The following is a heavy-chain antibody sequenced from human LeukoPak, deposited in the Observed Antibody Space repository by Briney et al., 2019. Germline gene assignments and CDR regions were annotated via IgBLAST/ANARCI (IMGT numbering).Heavy chain of an antibody. CDR3: ATGGYSAWCDY. CDR2: IDSGGTT. D-gene: IGHD6-19*01. V-gene: IGHV4-4*07. Sequence: PSETLSLTCSVSDGSINTYFWSWIRQPAGKGLEWIGRIDSGGTTSLNPPLKSRVTISQDKTKKQFSLKLSSVTAADTAVYYCATGGYSAWCDYWGHGTQVIVSS. CDR1: DGSINTYF. J-gene: IGHJ4*01.